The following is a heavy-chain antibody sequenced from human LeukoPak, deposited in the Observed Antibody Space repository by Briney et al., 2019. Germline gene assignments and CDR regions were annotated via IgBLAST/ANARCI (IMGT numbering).Heavy chain of an antibody. V-gene: IGHV1-69*13. Sequence: SVKVSCKASGGTFSSYAISWVRQALGQGLEWMGGIIPIFGTANYAQRFQGRVTITADESTSTAYMELSSLRSEDTAVYYCASRFSGRVGAFDIWGQGTMVTVSS. CDR3: ASRFSGRVGAFDI. J-gene: IGHJ3*02. D-gene: IGHD6-19*01. CDR2: IIPIFGTA. CDR1: GGTFSSYA.